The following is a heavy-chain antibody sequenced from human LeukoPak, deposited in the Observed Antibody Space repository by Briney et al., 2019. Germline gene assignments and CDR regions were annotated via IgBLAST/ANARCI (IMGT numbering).Heavy chain of an antibody. D-gene: IGHD3-3*01. CDR1: GCTFSSYG. CDR3: AKWLDSWSGYPYYYYYMDV. J-gene: IGHJ6*03. CDR2: IRYDGSNK. V-gene: IGHV3-30*02. Sequence: GVSLRLSCAAAGCTFSSYGMHWVRQAQGKGLEWVAFIRYDGSNKYYADSVKGRFTISRDNSKNTLYLQMNSLRAEDTAVYYCAKWLDSWSGYPYYYYYMDVWGKGTTVTVSS.